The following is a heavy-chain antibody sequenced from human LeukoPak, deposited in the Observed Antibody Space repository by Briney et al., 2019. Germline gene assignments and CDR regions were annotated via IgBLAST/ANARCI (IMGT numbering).Heavy chain of an antibody. V-gene: IGHV3-11*01. D-gene: IGHD2-21*02. CDR3: ASSYCGGNCLVS. CDR2: ISSSGSTT. J-gene: IGHJ5*02. CDR1: GFTFSDYY. Sequence: GGSLRLSCAASGFTFSDYYMSWIRQAPGRGLEPVSYISSSGSTTYYTDSVKGRFTISRDNAKNSLYLQMNSLRPEDTAVYYCASSYCGGNCLVSWGQGTLVTVSS.